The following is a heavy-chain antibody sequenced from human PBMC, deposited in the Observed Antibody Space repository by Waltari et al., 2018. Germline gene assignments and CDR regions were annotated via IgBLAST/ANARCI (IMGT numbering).Heavy chain of an antibody. J-gene: IGHJ3*02. CDR3: ALGTGGTWNSNDAFDI. V-gene: IGHV3-30*02. CDR2: IQFDVNNK. D-gene: IGHD1-1*01. CDR1: GHTFRRFA. Sequence: QVQLVESGGGVVQPGGSLRLSCDAAGHTFRRFAMHWVRPAPGKGVEWVTFIQFDVNNKYYPDSVKGRFTVSRYNSKSVLYLQMNSLRPEDTAIYYCALGTGGTWNSNDAFDIWGQGTPVTVSS.